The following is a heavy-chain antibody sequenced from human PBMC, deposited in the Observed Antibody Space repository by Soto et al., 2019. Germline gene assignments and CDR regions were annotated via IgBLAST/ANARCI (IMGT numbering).Heavy chain of an antibody. V-gene: IGHV1-18*01. J-gene: IGHJ6*02. D-gene: IGHD3-16*01. CDR1: GYIFVNYG. CDR3: AMVDNYVTPTPQDV. Sequence: QVQLVQSGDEMKKPGASVRVSCKASGYIFVNYGIAWVRQAPGQWLEWMGWISPYTGDTHSASKVQGRLTMTTDTSKSTAYMDLGSLTSDDTAVYYCAMVDNYVTPTPQDVWGQGTTVTVSS. CDR2: ISPYTGDT.